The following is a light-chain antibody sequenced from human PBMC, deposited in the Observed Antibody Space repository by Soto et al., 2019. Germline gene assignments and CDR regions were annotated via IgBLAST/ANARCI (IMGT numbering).Light chain of an antibody. V-gene: IGKV3-15*01. CDR2: GAS. J-gene: IGKJ1*01. CDR3: QKYNNWPET. Sequence: IVVTQSHATLSVSPGERATLSSRASQSVSSNLAWYQQIPGQAPRLLIYGASTRVTGIPARFSGSGSGTEFTLTISSLKSEDFAVYYCQKYNNWPETFGQGTKVDI. CDR1: QSVSSN.